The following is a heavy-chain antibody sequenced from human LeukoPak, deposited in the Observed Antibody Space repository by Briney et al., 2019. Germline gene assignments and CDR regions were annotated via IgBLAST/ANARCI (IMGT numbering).Heavy chain of an antibody. D-gene: IGHD2-2*01. CDR2: ISAYNGNT. Sequence: ASVTVSCMVSGYTFTSYGISWVRQAPGQGLEWMGWISAYNGNTNYAQKLQCRVTKTTDTSTSTAYMELRSLRSGDTAVYYCARDIVVVPGPWDYWGQGTLVTVSS. V-gene: IGHV1-18*01. CDR3: ARDIVVVPGPWDY. J-gene: IGHJ4*02. CDR1: GYTFTSYG.